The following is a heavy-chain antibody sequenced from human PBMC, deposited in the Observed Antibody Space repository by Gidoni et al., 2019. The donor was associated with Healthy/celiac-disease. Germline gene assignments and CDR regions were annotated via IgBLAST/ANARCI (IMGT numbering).Heavy chain of an antibody. CDR2: INSGGNT. CDR1: GFTVSGSY. V-gene: IGHV3-53*01. J-gene: IGHJ4*02. Sequence: EVQLVESGGGLIQPGGSLRLSCAASGFTVSGSYMNWVRQAPGKGLEWVSLINSGGNTYYVDSVKGRFTISRDNSKNTLYLQMHSLRVEDTAVYYCAGGTIRGRVFDSWGQGTLLTVSS. D-gene: IGHD1-26*01. CDR3: AGGTIRGRVFDS.